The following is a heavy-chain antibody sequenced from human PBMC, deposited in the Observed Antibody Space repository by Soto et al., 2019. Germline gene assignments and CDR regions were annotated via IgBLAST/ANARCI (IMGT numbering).Heavy chain of an antibody. CDR2: IHYSGSI. CDR3: AREDDGGDRDYYGLDV. V-gene: IGHV4-30-4*08. D-gene: IGHD2-21*02. Sequence: QVQLQQSGPGLVKPSQTLSLTCTVSGGSISYEYYHWTWIRQSPGKGLEWIGYIHYSGSIIYNPSFKNRVTISVDTSKNQFSLQLSSVTAADRAVYFCAREDDGGDRDYYGLDVWGQGTTVTVSS. J-gene: IGHJ6*02. CDR1: GGSISYEYYH.